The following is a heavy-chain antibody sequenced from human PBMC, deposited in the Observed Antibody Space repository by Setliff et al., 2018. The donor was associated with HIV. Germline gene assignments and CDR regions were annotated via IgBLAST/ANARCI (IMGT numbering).Heavy chain of an antibody. Sequence: ASVKVSCKASGGTFSSYAISWVRRAPGQGPEWMGAIIPIFGTTKYAQRLQGRVTITADASTSTAYMELSSLRSEDTAVYYCARAVSGWYARKPSFDYWGQGTLVTVSS. V-gene: IGHV1-69*13. CDR2: IIPIFGTT. D-gene: IGHD6-19*01. J-gene: IGHJ4*02. CDR3: ARAVSGWYARKPSFDY. CDR1: GGTFSSYA.